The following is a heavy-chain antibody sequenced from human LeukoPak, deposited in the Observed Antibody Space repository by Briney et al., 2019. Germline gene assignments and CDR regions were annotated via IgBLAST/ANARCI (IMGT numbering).Heavy chain of an antibody. Sequence: SETLSLTCAVSGGSISSGGYSWSWLRQPPGKGLEWIGYIYHSGSTYYNPSLKSRVTISVDRSKNQFSLKLSSVTAADTAVYYCARGDIVAYWFDYWGQGTLVTVSS. CDR1: GGSISSGGYS. CDR3: ARGDIVAYWFDY. CDR2: IYHSGST. V-gene: IGHV4-30-2*01. D-gene: IGHD2-15*01. J-gene: IGHJ4*02.